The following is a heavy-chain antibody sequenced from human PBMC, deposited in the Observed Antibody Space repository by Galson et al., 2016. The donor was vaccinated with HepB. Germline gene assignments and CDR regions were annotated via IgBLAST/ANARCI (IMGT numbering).Heavy chain of an antibody. CDR2: ISAYNGNT. D-gene: IGHD3-22*01. J-gene: IGHJ5*02. CDR1: GYTFTSYG. Sequence: SVKVSCKASGYTFTSYGISWVRQAPGQGLEWMGWISAYNGNTNYAQKLQGRVTMTTDTSTSTAYMELRSLRSDDTAVYYCARHDYDSSGYNWFDPWGQGTLVTVSS. CDR3: ARHDYDSSGYNWFDP. V-gene: IGHV1-18*01.